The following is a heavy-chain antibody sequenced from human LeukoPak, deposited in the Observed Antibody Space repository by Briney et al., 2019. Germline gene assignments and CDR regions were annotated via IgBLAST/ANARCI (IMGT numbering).Heavy chain of an antibody. V-gene: IGHV3-23*01. CDR2: ISGSGGNI. Sequence: GGSLRLSCAASGFTFSSYAMSWVRQAPGKGLEWASVISGSGGNINYADSVKGRFTISRDNFKNTLYLQMNSLRAEDTAIYYCAKRSGYDILTGCDYWGQGTLVTVSS. J-gene: IGHJ4*02. D-gene: IGHD3-9*01. CDR1: GFTFSSYA. CDR3: AKRSGYDILTGCDY.